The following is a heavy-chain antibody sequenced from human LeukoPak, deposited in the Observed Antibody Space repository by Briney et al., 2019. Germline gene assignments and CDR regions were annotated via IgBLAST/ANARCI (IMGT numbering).Heavy chain of an antibody. J-gene: IGHJ4*02. Sequence: ASVTVSCKASGYTFTGYYMHWVRQAPGQGLEWMGWINPNSGGTNYAQKFQGRVTMTRDTSISTAYMELSRLRSDDTAVYYCARGSQQWLASLYYYFDYWGQGTLVTVSS. D-gene: IGHD6-19*01. CDR3: ARGSQQWLASLYYYFDY. V-gene: IGHV1-2*02. CDR1: GYTFTGYY. CDR2: INPNSGGT.